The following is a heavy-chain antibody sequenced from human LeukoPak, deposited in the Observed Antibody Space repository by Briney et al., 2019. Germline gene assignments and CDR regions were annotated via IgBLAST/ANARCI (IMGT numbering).Heavy chain of an antibody. CDR3: AKDDYGMDYYYYGMDV. CDR1: GFTFSRYG. J-gene: IGHJ6*04. CDR2: ISLDGNDK. Sequence: GGSLRLSCAASGFTFSRYGMHWVRQAPGKGLEWVALISLDGNDKYYVDSVKGRFSISRDNSKNTLYLQMNSLRDEDTAVYYCAKDDYGMDYYYYGMDVWGKGTTVTVSS. V-gene: IGHV3-30*18. D-gene: IGHD4-17*01.